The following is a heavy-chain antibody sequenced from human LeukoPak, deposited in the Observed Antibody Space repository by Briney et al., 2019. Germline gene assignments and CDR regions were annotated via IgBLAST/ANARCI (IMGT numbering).Heavy chain of an antibody. D-gene: IGHD2/OR15-2a*01. CDR3: AKTIGPPYYFDY. Sequence: PGGSLRLSCAASGFTFSSYAIHWVRQAPGKGLEWVSGISGSGGTTYYANSVKGRFTISRDNSKNTLYLQMNSLRAEDTAVYYCAKTIGPPYYFDYWGQGTLVTVSS. CDR1: GFTFSSYA. V-gene: IGHV3-23*01. J-gene: IGHJ4*02. CDR2: ISGSGGTT.